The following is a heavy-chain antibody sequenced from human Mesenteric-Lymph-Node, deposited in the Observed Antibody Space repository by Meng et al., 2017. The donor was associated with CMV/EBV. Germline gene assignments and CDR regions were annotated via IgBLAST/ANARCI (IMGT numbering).Heavy chain of an antibody. D-gene: IGHD1-26*01. V-gene: IGHV3-23*01. CDR2: ISGSGDST. CDR1: GFTFSSYA. CDR3: ARPENPYSGSLDY. Sequence: GESLKISCAASGFTFSSYAMNWVRQAPGKGLEWVSGISGSGDSTYYADSVKGRFTISRDNSKKTLYLQMNSLRAEDTAMYYCARPENPYSGSLDYWGQGTLVTVSS. J-gene: IGHJ4*02.